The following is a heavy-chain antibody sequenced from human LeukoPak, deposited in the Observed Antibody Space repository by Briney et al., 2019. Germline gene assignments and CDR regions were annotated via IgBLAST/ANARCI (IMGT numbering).Heavy chain of an antibody. CDR3: ARGIMVMAAASTGSVAFDL. J-gene: IGHJ3*01. CDR1: GFTFSGHT. V-gene: IGHV3-21*01. Sequence: PGGSLRLSCVASGFTFSGHTVNWVRQAPGKGLEWISAITGSGSYTYYAESLKGRFAISRDSVKNSLYLQMNRLKAEDTAVYYCARGIMVMAAASTGSVAFDLWGQGTAVTVSS. CDR2: ITGSGSYT. D-gene: IGHD2-15*01.